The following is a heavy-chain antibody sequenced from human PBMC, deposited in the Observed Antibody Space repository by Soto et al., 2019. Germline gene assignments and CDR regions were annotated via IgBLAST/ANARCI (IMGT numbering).Heavy chain of an antibody. V-gene: IGHV3-48*01. J-gene: IGHJ5*02. CDR2: ISSSSSTI. D-gene: IGHD2-21*01. CDR1: GFTFSSYS. Sequence: EVQLVESGGGLVQPGGSLRLSCAASGFTFSSYSMNWVRQAPGKGLEWVSYISSSSSTIYYADSVKGRFTISRDNAKNALYLQMNSLRAEDTAVYYCGSSIPGFNRFGPWGQGALVT. CDR3: GSSIPGFNRFGP.